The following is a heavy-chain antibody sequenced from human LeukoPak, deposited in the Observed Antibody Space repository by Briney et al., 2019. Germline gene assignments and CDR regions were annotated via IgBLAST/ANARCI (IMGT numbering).Heavy chain of an antibody. CDR1: GYTFTSYG. D-gene: IGHD3-10*01. V-gene: IGHV1-18*01. Sequence: GASVKVSCKASGYTFTSYGISWVRQAPGQGLEWMGWISAYNGNTNYAQKLQGRVTMTTDTSTSTAYMELRSLRSDDTAVYYCARDLKTRDIWFGELLLEPGYYFDYWGQGTLVTVSS. CDR3: ARDLKTRDIWFGELLLEPGYYFDY. CDR2: ISAYNGNT. J-gene: IGHJ4*02.